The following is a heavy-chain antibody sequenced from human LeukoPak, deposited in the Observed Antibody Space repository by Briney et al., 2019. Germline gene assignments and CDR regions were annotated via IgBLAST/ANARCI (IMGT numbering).Heavy chain of an antibody. J-gene: IGHJ4*02. CDR3: AKSGPDPYYFDY. V-gene: IGHV3-23*01. CDR2: IKDNGGST. Sequence: GGSLRLSCATSGFTFSSYAMSWVRQAPGKGLEWVSAIKDNGGSTVYADSVKGRFTISRDNSKNTLYLQMNSLRAEDTAVYYCAKSGPDPYYFDYWGQGTLVTVSS. CDR1: GFTFSSYA.